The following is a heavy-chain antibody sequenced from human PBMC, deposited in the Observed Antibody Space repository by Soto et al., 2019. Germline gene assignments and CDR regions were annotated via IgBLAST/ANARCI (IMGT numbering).Heavy chain of an antibody. CDR1: GFTFSNYA. CDR3: XXXXXXXXXXXXXXXXXWXSRWERPRRQNYYYYYMDV. J-gene: IGHJ6*03. D-gene: IGHD1-26*01. Sequence: EVQLSESGGALVQPGGSLRLSCAASGFTFSNYAMNWVRQAPGKGLEWVSIISASADSTYYADSVKGRFTISRDNSKSILYLQINSLRXEXXXXXXXXXXXXXXXXXXXXXXXXWXSRWERPRRQNYYYYYMDVWGKGTTVTVSS. V-gene: IGHV3-23*01. CDR2: ISASADST.